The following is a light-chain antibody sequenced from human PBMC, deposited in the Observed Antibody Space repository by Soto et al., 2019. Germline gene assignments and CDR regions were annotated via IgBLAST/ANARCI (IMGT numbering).Light chain of an antibody. J-gene: IGLJ1*01. CDR1: SSNVGSYNL. CDR2: EVS. V-gene: IGLV2-23*02. CDR3: CSYAGSYTYV. Sequence: QSVLTQPASVSGSPGQSSTISCTGTSSNVGSYNLVSWYQQHPGNAPKLMIYEVSKRPSGVSNRFSGSKSGNTASLTISGLQAGDEADYHCCSYAGSYTYVFGPGTKVTVL.